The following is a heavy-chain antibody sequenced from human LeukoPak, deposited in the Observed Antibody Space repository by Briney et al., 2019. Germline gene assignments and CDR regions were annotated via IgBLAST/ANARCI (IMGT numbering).Heavy chain of an antibody. CDR1: GYTFTGYY. V-gene: IGHV1-2*02. J-gene: IGHJ3*02. CDR2: INPNSGGT. CDR3: ARGYSSPYSGSSSDAFDI. D-gene: IGHD1-26*01. Sequence: GASVKVSCKASGYTFTGYYMHWVRQAPGQGLEWMGWINPNSGGTNYAQKFQGRVTMTRDTSISTAYMELSRLRSDDTAVYYCARGYSSPYSGSSSDAFDIWGQGTMVTVSS.